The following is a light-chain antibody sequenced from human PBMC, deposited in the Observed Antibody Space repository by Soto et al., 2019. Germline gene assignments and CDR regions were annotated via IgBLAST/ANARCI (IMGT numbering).Light chain of an antibody. Sequence: IQLTQSPSSLSASVGDRVTITFRASQGISDSLNWYQQRPGKVPKLLIYAASSLRSGVPSRISGSGSGTDFTLTISSLQPEDFATYYCHQSYSTPQTFGQGTKVDIK. V-gene: IGKV1-39*01. CDR1: QGISDS. J-gene: IGKJ1*01. CDR2: AAS. CDR3: HQSYSTPQT.